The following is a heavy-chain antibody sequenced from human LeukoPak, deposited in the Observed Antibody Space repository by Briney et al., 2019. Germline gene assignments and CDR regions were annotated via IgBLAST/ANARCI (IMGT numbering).Heavy chain of an antibody. CDR2: ISCNSGSI. Sequence: PGGSLRLSCAASGFTFSSYWMHWVRQVPGKGLEWVSGISCNSGSIGYADSVKGRFTISRDNAKNSLYLQMNSLRAEDTALYYCAKDTLGTGFDYWGQGTLVTVSS. CDR3: AKDTLGTGFDY. D-gene: IGHD3/OR15-3a*01. V-gene: IGHV3-9*01. J-gene: IGHJ4*02. CDR1: GFTFSSYW.